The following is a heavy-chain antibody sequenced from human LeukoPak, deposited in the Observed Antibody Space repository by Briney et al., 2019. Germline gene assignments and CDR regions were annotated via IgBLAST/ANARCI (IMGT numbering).Heavy chain of an antibody. Sequence: GGSLRLSCAASGFTFSSYAMHWVRQAPGKGLEWVAVISYDGSYKYHADSVKGRFTISRDNYRNTLYLQMNSLRAEDTAVYYCARGISMVRGVIPSYNWFDPWGQGTLVTVSS. CDR1: GFTFSSYA. CDR2: ISYDGSYK. D-gene: IGHD3-10*01. V-gene: IGHV3-30-3*01. J-gene: IGHJ5*02. CDR3: ARGISMVRGVIPSYNWFDP.